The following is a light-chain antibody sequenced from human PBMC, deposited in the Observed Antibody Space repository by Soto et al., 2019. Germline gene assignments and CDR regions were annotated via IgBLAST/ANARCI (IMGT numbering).Light chain of an antibody. CDR1: QGISSA. J-gene: IGKJ1*01. CDR3: QHDYSYPRT. V-gene: IGKV1-6*01. Sequence: AIQLTQSPSSLSSSVGDRVTITCRASQGISSAFAWYQQKPGKAPKLLIYAASTLPSGVPSRFSGSASGTDFTLTISSLQPEDFATYYCQHDYSYPRTFGQGTKVDIK. CDR2: AAS.